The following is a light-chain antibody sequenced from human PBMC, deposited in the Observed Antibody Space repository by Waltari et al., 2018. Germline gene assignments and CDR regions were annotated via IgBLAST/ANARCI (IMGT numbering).Light chain of an antibody. Sequence: QSALTQPASVSGSPGQSITIPCPGSSPYVGPYNFVSWYQQHPGQVPKPILYDVGNRPSGISHRFSASKSGNTASLTISGLQEEDEGEYYCSSYTTSTTLLFGTGTRLTVL. CDR3: SSYTTSTTLL. CDR1: SPYVGPYNF. CDR2: DVG. J-gene: IGLJ1*01. V-gene: IGLV2-14*01.